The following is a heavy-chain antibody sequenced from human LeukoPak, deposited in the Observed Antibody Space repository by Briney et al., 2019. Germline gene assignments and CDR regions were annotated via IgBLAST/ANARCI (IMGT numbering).Heavy chain of an antibody. D-gene: IGHD1-26*01. V-gene: IGHV6-1*01. Sequence: SQTLSLTCAFTGYSVPSNTAAWNWTRQSPSRGLEGLGQTYYRSKWYNDYAVSVKSRITINPDTSKNQFSLQLNSVTPEDTAVYYCARGVSGSSTGNFDYWGQGTLVTASS. CDR3: ARGVSGSSTGNFDY. CDR1: GYSVPSNTAA. CDR2: TYYRSKWYN. J-gene: IGHJ4*02.